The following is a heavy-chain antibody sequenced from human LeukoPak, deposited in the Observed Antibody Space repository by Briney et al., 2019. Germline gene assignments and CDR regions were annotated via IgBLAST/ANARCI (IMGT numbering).Heavy chain of an antibody. CDR1: GFAFSRYS. V-gene: IGHV3-21*01. J-gene: IGHJ4*02. CDR3: ARVLSIHSIQYYDFWSGYFPGYFDY. CDR2: ISSSSSYI. D-gene: IGHD3-3*01. Sequence: GGSLRLSCAASGFAFSRYSMNWVRQAPGKGLEWVSSISSSSSYIYYADSVKGRFTISRDNAKNSLYLQMNSLRAEDTAVYYCARVLSIHSIQYYDFWSGYFPGYFDYWGQGTLVTVSS.